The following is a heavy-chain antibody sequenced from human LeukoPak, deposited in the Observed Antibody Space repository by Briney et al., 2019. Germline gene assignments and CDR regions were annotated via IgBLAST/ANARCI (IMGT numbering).Heavy chain of an antibody. V-gene: IGHV3-30*07. CDR2: ISYDGGNK. J-gene: IGHJ6*02. Sequence: QAGGSLRLSCAASGFTFISYPMHWVRQAPGKGLEWVAEISYDGGNKYYADSVKGRFTISRDNAKNSLYLQMNSLRAEDTAVYYCARDHRQYSSGWYEDQYYRAMDVWGRGTTVTVSS. D-gene: IGHD6-19*01. CDR1: GFTFISYP. CDR3: ARDHRQYSSGWYEDQYYRAMDV.